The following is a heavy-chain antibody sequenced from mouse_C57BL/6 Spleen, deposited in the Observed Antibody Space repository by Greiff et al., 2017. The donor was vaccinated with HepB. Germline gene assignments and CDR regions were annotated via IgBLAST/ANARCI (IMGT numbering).Heavy chain of an antibody. V-gene: IGHV1-15*01. CDR1: GYTFTDYE. D-gene: IGHD2-4*01. J-gene: IGHJ4*01. CDR2: IDPETGGT. CDR3: TRTHYDYDVEDYAMDY. Sequence: QVQLKESGAELVRPGASVTLSCKASGYTFTDYEMHWVKQTPVHGLEWIGAIDPETGGTAYNQKFKGKAILTADKSSSTAYMELRSLTSEDSAVYYCTRTHYDYDVEDYAMDYWGQGTSVTVSS.